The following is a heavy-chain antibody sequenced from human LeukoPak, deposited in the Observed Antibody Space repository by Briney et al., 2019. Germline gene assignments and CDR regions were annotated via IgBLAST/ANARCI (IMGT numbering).Heavy chain of an antibody. CDR2: INHSGST. Sequence: PSETPSLTCAVYGGSFSGYYWSWIRQPPGKGLEWIGEINHSGSTNYSPSLKSRVTISVDTSKNQFSLKLSSVTAADTAVYYCARGTYSSGWSNYYYYMDVWGKGTTVTVSS. D-gene: IGHD6-19*01. CDR3: ARGTYSSGWSNYYYYMDV. CDR1: GGSFSGYY. V-gene: IGHV4-34*01. J-gene: IGHJ6*03.